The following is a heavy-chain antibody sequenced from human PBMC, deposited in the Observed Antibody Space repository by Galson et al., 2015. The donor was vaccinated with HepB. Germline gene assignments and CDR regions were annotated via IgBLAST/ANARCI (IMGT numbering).Heavy chain of an antibody. CDR2: ISYDGSNK. J-gene: IGHJ4*02. CDR3: AREPYDSSGSYDTFDY. CDR1: GFTFSSYA. V-gene: IGHV3-30*04. Sequence: SLRLSCAASGFTFSSYAMHWVRQAPGKGLEWVAVISYDGSNKYYADSAKGRFTISRDNSKNTLYLQMNSLRAEDTAVYYCAREPYDSSGSYDTFDYWGQGTLVTVSS. D-gene: IGHD3-22*01.